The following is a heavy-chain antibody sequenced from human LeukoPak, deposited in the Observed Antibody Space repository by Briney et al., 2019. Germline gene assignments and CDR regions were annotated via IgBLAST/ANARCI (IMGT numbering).Heavy chain of an antibody. CDR2: INPSGGSA. CDR1: GFTFTSYY. J-gene: IGHJ3*02. D-gene: IGHD2-21*01. V-gene: IGHV1-46*03. Sequence: ASVKVSCKASGFTFTSYYMHWVRQAPGQGLEWMGIINPSGGSASYPQKFQGRVTMTRDTSTSTVYMELSSLRSEDTAVYYCACVVRGAFDIWGQGTLVTVSS. CDR3: ACVVRGAFDI.